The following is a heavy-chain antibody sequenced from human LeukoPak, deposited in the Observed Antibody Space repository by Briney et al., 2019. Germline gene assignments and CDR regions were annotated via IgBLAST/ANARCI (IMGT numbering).Heavy chain of an antibody. Sequence: GESLKISCKGSGYSFTNYWIGWMRQMPGKGLEWMGIMYPGDSESRYSPSFQGQVTISADKSISTAYLQWSSLKASDTAMYYCARQLWDLKSPYYLDYWGQGTLVTVSS. V-gene: IGHV5-51*01. CDR3: ARQLWDLKSPYYLDY. CDR2: MYPGDSES. CDR1: GYSFTNYW. D-gene: IGHD5-18*01. J-gene: IGHJ4*02.